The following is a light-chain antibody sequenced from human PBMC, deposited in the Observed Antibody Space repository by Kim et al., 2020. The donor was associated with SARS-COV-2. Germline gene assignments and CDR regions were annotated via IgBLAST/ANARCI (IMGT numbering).Light chain of an antibody. Sequence: TVTLSCNRSSGSIASDYVQWYQQRPGSAPTTVIYQDNQRPSGVPDRFSGSIDSSSNSASLTISGLKTEDEADYYCQSYDSSNHVVFGGGTQLTVL. J-gene: IGLJ2*01. V-gene: IGLV6-57*03. CDR3: QSYDSSNHVV. CDR2: QDN. CDR1: SGSIASDY.